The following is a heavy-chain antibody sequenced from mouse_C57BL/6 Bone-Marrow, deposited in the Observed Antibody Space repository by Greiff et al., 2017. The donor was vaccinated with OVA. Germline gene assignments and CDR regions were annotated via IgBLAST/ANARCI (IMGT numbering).Heavy chain of an antibody. Sequence: QVQLQQSGAELVRPGASVTLSCTASGYTFTDYEMHWVKQTPVHGLEWIGAIDPETGGTAYPQKFKGKAILTADKSSSTAYMELRSLTSEDSAVYYSTRGYSNYYAMDYWGQGTSVTVSA. D-gene: IGHD2-5*01. J-gene: IGHJ4*01. CDR1: GYTFTDYE. V-gene: IGHV1-15*01. CDR2: IDPETGGT. CDR3: TRGYSNYYAMDY.